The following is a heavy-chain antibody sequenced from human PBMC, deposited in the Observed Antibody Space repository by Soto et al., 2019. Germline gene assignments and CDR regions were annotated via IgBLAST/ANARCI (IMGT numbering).Heavy chain of an antibody. V-gene: IGHV3-7*01. Sequence: GGSLRLSCAASGFTFSSYWMSWVRQAPGKGLEWVANIKQDGSEKYYVDSVKGRFTISRDNAKNSLYLQMNSLRAEDTAVYYCAREPRDSSGFWFSSWFDPWGQGTLVTVSS. J-gene: IGHJ5*02. D-gene: IGHD6-19*01. CDR2: IKQDGSEK. CDR3: AREPRDSSGFWFSSWFDP. CDR1: GFTFSSYW.